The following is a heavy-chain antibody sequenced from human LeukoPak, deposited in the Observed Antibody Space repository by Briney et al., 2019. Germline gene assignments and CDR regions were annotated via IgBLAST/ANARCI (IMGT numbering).Heavy chain of an antibody. CDR3: AKVTEPYRPPTDFDY. V-gene: IGHV3-23*01. J-gene: IGHJ4*02. Sequence: GESLRLSCAASGFTFSIYAMSWVRQAPGKGLEWVSAISGSGGSTYYADSVKGRFTISRDNSKNTLYLQMNSLRAEDTAVYYCAKVTEPYRPPTDFDYWGQGTLVTVSS. CDR1: GFTFSIYA. CDR2: ISGSGGST. D-gene: IGHD2-21*01.